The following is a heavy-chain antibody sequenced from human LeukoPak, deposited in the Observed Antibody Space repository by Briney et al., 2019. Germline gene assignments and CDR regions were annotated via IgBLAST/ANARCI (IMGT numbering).Heavy chain of an antibody. CDR1: GGTFSSYA. Sequence: GASVKVSCKASGGTFSSYAINWVRQATGQGLEWMGWMNPNSGNTGYAQKFQGRVTMTRNTSISTAYMELSSLRSEDTAVYYCALSIAGYFDYWGQGTLVTVSS. V-gene: IGHV1-8*02. J-gene: IGHJ4*02. CDR3: ALSIAGYFDY. D-gene: IGHD6-6*01. CDR2: MNPNSGNT.